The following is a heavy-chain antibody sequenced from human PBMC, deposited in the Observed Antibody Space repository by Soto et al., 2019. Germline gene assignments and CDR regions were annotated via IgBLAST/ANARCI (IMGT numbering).Heavy chain of an antibody. CDR3: ATDYALAVAFLYYYYGMDV. J-gene: IGHJ6*02. Sequence: GGSLRLSCAASGFTFSSYWMSWVRQAPGKGLEWVAHIKQGGSETYYEDSVKGRFTISRDNAKNSLYLQMNSLRAEDTAVYYCATDYALAVAFLYYYYGMDVWGQGTTVTVSS. CDR1: GFTFSSYW. CDR2: IKQGGSET. D-gene: IGHD6-19*01. V-gene: IGHV3-7*01.